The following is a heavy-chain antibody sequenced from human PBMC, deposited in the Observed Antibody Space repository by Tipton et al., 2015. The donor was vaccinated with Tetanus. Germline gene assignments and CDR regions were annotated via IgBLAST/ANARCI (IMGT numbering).Heavy chain of an antibody. J-gene: IGHJ4*02. V-gene: IGHV1-69*18. CDR3: ARGHSPLYNWNFGYFDS. D-gene: IGHD1-7*01. CDR1: GGGFSKFA. Sequence: QLVQSGAEVKKPGSSVKVSCKASGGGFSKFAISWLRQAPGQRFELMGTIIPALSTTTYEQKFRGRITITADGSTSTGYMELSSLTSDDTAVYFCARGHSPLYNWNFGYFDSWGQGTQVTVSS. CDR2: IIPALSTT.